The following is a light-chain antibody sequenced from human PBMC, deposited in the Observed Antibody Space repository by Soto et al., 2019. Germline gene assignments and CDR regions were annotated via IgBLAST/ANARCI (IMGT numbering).Light chain of an antibody. V-gene: IGKV1-5*01. J-gene: IGKJ1*01. CDR1: QSISSW. CDR3: RQYNSYSRS. Sequence: DIQMTQSPSTLSASVGDRVTITCRASQSISSWLAWYQQKPGKAPKLLIYDASSLESGVPSRFSGSGSGTEFTLTISILQPEDLATYYCRQYNSYSRSFGQGTKVEIK. CDR2: DAS.